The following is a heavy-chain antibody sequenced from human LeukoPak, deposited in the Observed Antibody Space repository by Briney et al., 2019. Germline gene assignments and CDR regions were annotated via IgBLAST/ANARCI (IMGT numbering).Heavy chain of an antibody. CDR3: ARDRINYDYAAGDP. CDR1: GYTFTSDG. CDR2: ITAYNGNT. J-gene: IGHJ5*02. V-gene: IGHV1-18*04. D-gene: IGHD3-16*01. Sequence: ASVKGSCKASGYTFTSDGISWVRQAPGQRLECMGWITAYNGNTNNAQKLQGRVTMTTDTSTSTAYMELRSLRSDDTAVYYCARDRINYDYAAGDPWGQGTLVTVSS.